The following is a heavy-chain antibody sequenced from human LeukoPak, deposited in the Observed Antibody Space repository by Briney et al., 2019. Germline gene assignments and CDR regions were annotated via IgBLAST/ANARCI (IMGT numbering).Heavy chain of an antibody. CDR3: ARVELRYFDWSLGMDV. V-gene: IGHV1-69*06. CDR1: GGTFISYA. CDR2: IIPIFGTA. D-gene: IGHD3-9*01. Sequence: SVKVSCKASGGTFISYAISWVRQAPGQGLEWMGGIIPIFGTANYAQKFQGRVTITADKSTSTAYMELSSLRSEDTAVYYCARVELRYFDWSLGMDVWGKGTTVTVSS. J-gene: IGHJ6*04.